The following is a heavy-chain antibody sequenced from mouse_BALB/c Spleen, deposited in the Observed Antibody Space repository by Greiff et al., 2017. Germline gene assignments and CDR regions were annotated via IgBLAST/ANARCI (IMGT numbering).Heavy chain of an antibody. CDR3: ARGVYGSSYDYYAMDY. CDR1: GYSFTGYY. J-gene: IGHJ4*01. D-gene: IGHD1-1*01. Sequence: LVKTGASVKISCKASGYSFTGYYMHWVKQSHGKSLEWIGYISCYNGATSYNQKFKGKATFTVDTSSSTAYMQFNSLTSEDSAVYYCARGVYGSSYDYYAMDYWGQGTSVTVSS. V-gene: IGHV1S34*01. CDR2: ISCYNGAT.